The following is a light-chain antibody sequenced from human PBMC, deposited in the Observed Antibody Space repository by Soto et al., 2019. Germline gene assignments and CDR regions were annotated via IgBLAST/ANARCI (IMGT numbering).Light chain of an antibody. V-gene: IGLV3-21*04. CDR3: QVWDSSSDHVV. J-gene: IGLJ2*01. Sequence: SYELTQPPSVSVAPGKTASVTCVGTNIRSKSVNWYQQKPGQAPILVIFYDSDRPSRIPERFSGSNSGNTATLTISRVEAGDEAAYYCQVWDSSSDHVVFGGGTKLTVL. CDR1: NIRSKS. CDR2: YDS.